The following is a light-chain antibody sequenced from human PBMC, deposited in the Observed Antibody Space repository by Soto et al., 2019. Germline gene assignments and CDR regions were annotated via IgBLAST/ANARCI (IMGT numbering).Light chain of an antibody. V-gene: IGKV1-39*01. CDR3: QQSVTTPYT. CDR1: QTIRSY. CDR2: AAS. J-gene: IGKJ2*01. Sequence: DIQMTQSPSSLSASVGDRVTITCRASQTIRSYLNWYQQKPGKAPKLLIYAASTLQSAVPSRFSGSGSGTDFTLTISSLQPEDFATYYCQQSVTTPYTFGQGTKVEIK.